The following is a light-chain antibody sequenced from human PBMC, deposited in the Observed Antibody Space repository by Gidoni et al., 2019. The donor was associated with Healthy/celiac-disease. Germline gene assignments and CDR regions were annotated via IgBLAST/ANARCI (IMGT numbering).Light chain of an antibody. Sequence: DIQMTQPPSSPSASVGDRVTITCQANQDISNYLKLYQQQPEKAPKLLIYDASNLGTGVPTMFSRSGSGTDFTFTISSLQPEDVATYYCQQYDNLYTFGQGTKLEIK. V-gene: IGKV1-33*01. CDR1: QDISNY. CDR2: DAS. CDR3: QQYDNLYT. J-gene: IGKJ2*01.